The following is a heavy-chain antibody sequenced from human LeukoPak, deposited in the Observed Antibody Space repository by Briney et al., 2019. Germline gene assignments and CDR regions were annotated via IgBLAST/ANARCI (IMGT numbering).Heavy chain of an antibody. D-gene: IGHD6-6*01. Sequence: ASVKVSCKASGYTFTGYYVHWVRQAPGQGLEWMGWINPNSGGTNYAQKFQGRVTMTRDTSISTADIELSSLRSDDTAVYYCSRAYSRFYYYYYMDVWGKGTTVTISS. CDR1: GYTFTGYY. CDR3: SRAYSRFYYYYYMDV. V-gene: IGHV1-2*02. CDR2: INPNSGGT. J-gene: IGHJ6*03.